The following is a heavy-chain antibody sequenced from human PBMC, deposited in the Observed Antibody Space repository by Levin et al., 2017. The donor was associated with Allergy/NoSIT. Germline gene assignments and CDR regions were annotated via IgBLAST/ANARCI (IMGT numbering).Heavy chain of an antibody. Sequence: ASVKVSCKASGYTFTNHHIHWVRLAPGQGLEWMGIINPSGGTTIYAQKFQGRVTMTRDTSTSTVYMELSSLRSEDTAVYYCARDSNSSLLDYWGQATLVTVSS. J-gene: IGHJ4*02. CDR1: GYTFTNHH. D-gene: IGHD6-6*01. V-gene: IGHV1-46*01. CDR2: INPSGGTT. CDR3: ARDSNSSLLDY.